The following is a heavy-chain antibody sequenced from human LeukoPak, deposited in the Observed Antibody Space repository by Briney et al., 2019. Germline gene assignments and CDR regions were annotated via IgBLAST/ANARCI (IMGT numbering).Heavy chain of an antibody. CDR2: ISDSGGST. CDR1: GFTFSSYW. Sequence: GGSLRLSCAASGFTFSSYWTSWVRQAPGKGLEWVSGISDSGGSTYFADSVKGRFTISRDNSKNTLYLQMNSLRAEDTAVYYCAKGAPGITLMDVWGQGTTVTVSS. J-gene: IGHJ6*02. V-gene: IGHV3-23*01. CDR3: AKGAPGITLMDV. D-gene: IGHD1-20*01.